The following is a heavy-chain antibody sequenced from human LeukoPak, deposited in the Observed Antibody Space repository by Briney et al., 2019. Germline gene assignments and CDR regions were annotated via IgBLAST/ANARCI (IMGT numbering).Heavy chain of an antibody. CDR2: ISSSGSTI. Sequence: GGSLRLSCAASGFTFSDYYMSWIRQAPGKGLEWVSYISSSGSTIYYADSVKGRFTISRDNAKNSLYLQMNSLRAEDTAVYYCARVAYYDILTGYHTGYYYYMDVWGKGTTVTISS. CDR3: ARVAYYDILTGYHTGYYYYMDV. J-gene: IGHJ6*03. D-gene: IGHD3-9*01. V-gene: IGHV3-11*04. CDR1: GFTFSDYY.